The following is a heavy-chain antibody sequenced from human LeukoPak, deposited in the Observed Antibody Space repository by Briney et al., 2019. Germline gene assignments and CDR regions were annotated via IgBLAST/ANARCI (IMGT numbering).Heavy chain of an antibody. CDR2: LYFSGST. V-gene: IGHV4-59*02. Sequence: SETLSLTCTVSGGSVNSHYWSWNRQPPGKGLEWIGYLYFSGSTGYNPSLKSRVSISVETSKNQFSLRLSSVTAADTAVYYCARPYDSSGYYIRGAFDIWGQGAMVTVS. D-gene: IGHD3-22*01. CDR3: ARPYDSSGYYIRGAFDI. CDR1: GGSVNSHY. J-gene: IGHJ3*02.